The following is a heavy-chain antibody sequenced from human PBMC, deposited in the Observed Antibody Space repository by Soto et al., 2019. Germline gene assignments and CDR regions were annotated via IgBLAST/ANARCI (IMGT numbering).Heavy chain of an antibody. D-gene: IGHD3-10*01. CDR2: VWSRGNNG. Sequence: PGGSLRLSCATSGFTFRNYAVHWVRQAPGKGLDWLVQVWSRGNNGHFADSVKGRFTISRDNSKNTLYLQMNSLRAEDTAVYYCLRGGSGSYYRAPNWFDPWGQGTLVTVSS. CDR3: LRGGSGSYYRAPNWFDP. CDR1: GFTFRNYA. V-gene: IGHV3-30*02. J-gene: IGHJ5*02.